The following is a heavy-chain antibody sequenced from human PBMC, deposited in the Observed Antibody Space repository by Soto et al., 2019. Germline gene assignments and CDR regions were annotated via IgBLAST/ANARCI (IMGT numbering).Heavy chain of an antibody. V-gene: IGHV1-46*01. CDR2: INPSSGST. D-gene: IGHD3-22*01. Sequence: ASVKVSCKASGYTFTSYYMHWVRQAPGQGLEWMGIINPSSGSTNYAQKFQGRVTMTRDTSTNTVYMELSSLRSEDTAVYYCAREKSNSSGYYRPFDYWGQGTLVTVSS. CDR1: GYTFTSYY. CDR3: AREKSNSSGYYRPFDY. J-gene: IGHJ4*02.